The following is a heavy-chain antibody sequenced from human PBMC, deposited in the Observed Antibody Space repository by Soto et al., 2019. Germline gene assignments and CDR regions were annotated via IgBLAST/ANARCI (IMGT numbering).Heavy chain of an antibody. Sequence: SGPTLVNPTQTLTLTCTFSGFSLSTVGMHVSWIRQPPGKALEWPARIDWDDDKWYSPSLKTRLTISKDTSKNRVVLTMTNMDPVDTATYYCARMTTTHSFAFWGQGTLVTVSS. CDR2: IDWDDDK. V-gene: IGHV2-70*04. D-gene: IGHD4-4*01. CDR1: GFSLSTVGMH. CDR3: ARMTTTHSFAF. J-gene: IGHJ4*02.